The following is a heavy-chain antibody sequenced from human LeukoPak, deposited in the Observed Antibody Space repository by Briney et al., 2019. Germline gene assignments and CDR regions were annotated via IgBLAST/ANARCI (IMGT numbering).Heavy chain of an antibody. CDR3: ARARGDYYDSSGYYSAFDY. V-gene: IGHV4-34*01. J-gene: IGHJ4*02. Sequence: PSETLSLTCAVFGGPFSGYYWSWIRQPPGKGLEWIGEINHSGSANYNPSLKSRVTISVDMSKNQFSLKLSSVTAADTAVYYCARARGDYYDSSGYYSAFDYWGQGTLVTVSS. CDR2: INHSGSA. CDR1: GGPFSGYY. D-gene: IGHD3-22*01.